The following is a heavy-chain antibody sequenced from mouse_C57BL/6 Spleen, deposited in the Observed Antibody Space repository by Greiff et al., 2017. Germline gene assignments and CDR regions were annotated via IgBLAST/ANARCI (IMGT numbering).Heavy chain of an antibody. CDR1: GYTFTTYP. J-gene: IGHJ1*03. D-gene: IGHD1-1*01. CDR2: FHPYNDDT. V-gene: IGHV1-47*01. Sequence: VQLQQSGAELVKPGVSVKMSCKASGYTFTTYPIEWMKQNHGKSLEWIGNFHPYNDDTKYNEKFKGKATLTVEKSSSTIYLQLSRITSDDSAVCYCSRGGLRSGYFDVWGTGTTVTVSS. CDR3: SRGGLRSGYFDV.